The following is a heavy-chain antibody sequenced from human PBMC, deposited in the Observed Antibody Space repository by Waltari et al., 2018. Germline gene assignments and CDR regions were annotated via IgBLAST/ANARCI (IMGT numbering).Heavy chain of an antibody. CDR3: ARDRFVGGR. CDR2: IKQDGSEK. Sequence: EVQLVASGGGLVQPGGHRRTTCTSFALTFSCYRLSWFRQAPGKGLEGVANIKQDGSEKYYVDSVKGRFTISRDNAKNSLYLQMNSLRAEDTAVYYCARDRFVGGRWGQGTLVTVSS. J-gene: IGHJ4*02. V-gene: IGHV3-7*03. CDR1: ALTFSCYR.